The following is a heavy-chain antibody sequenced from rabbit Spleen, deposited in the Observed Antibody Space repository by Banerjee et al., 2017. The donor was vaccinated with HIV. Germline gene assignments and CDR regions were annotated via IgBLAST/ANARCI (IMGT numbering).Heavy chain of an antibody. CDR3: ARIDGTGYDNYGMDL. V-gene: IGHV1S47*01. D-gene: IGHD1-1*01. CDR1: GFDFSNYG. Sequence: EQLVESGGGLVQPGGSLKLSCKASGFDFSNYGVSWVRQAPGKGLEWIGYIEPIFGNTYYANGMNGRFTISSHSAQNTLYLQLSSLTAADTATYFCARIDGTGYDNYGMDLWGQGTLVTVS. CDR2: IEPIFGNT. J-gene: IGHJ6*01.